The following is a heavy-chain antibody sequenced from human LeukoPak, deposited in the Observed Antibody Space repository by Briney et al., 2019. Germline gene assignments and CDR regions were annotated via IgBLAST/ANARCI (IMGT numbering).Heavy chain of an antibody. CDR3: ARVRGYSYDSSDFDY. CDR1: GDSISYYY. CDR2: IYYSGNT. V-gene: IGHV4-59*01. D-gene: IGHD5-18*01. J-gene: IGHJ4*02. Sequence: PSETLSLTCTVSGDSISYYYWSWIRQPPGKGLEWIGKIYYSGNTNYNPSLKSRVTISVDTSKNQFSLKLSSVTAADTAVYYCARVRGYSYDSSDFDYWGQGTLVAVSS.